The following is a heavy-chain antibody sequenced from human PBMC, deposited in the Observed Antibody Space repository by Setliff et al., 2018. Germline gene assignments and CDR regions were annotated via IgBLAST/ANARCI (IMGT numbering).Heavy chain of an antibody. D-gene: IGHD2-2*01. CDR1: GDSLSDYY. CDR2: INHRGST. J-gene: IGHJ3*02. V-gene: IGHV4-34*01. CDR3: ARGRMRGSCSGPSCTYDPFDI. Sequence: PSETLSLTCAVYGDSLSDYYWSWIRQAPGKGPEWIEEINHRGSTNYSPSLRSRVTMSVDTSKKQFSLILRSVTAADTAVYYCARGRMRGSCSGPSCTYDPFDIWGQGTPVTVSS.